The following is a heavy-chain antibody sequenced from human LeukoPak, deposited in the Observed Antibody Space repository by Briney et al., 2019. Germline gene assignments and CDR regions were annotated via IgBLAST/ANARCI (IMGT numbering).Heavy chain of an antibody. V-gene: IGHV3-23*01. CDR1: GFTFSDYA. J-gene: IGHJ5*01. Sequence: GGSLRLSCAASGFTFSDYAMSWVRQAPGKGLEWVSGINSGGGRTYYADSVKGRFTISRDNSKNTLYLQMNSLRAEDTAIYYCAKGGDVVVVPAALWLTALYNWFDSWGQGTLVTVSS. CDR2: INSGGGRT. D-gene: IGHD2-2*01. CDR3: AKGGDVVVVPAALWLTALYNWFDS.